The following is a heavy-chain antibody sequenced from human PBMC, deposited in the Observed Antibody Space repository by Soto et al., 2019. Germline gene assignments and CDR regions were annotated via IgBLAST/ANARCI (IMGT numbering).Heavy chain of an antibody. CDR1: GGSVSSGSYY. J-gene: IGHJ6*02. Sequence: SETLSLTCTVSGGSVSSGSYYWSWIRQPPGKGLEWIGYIYYSGSTNYNPSLKSRVTISVDTSKNQFSLKLSSVTAADTAVYYCAREPVEVWFGELIAFYGMDVWGQGTTVTVSS. V-gene: IGHV4-61*01. CDR2: IYYSGST. D-gene: IGHD3-10*01. CDR3: AREPVEVWFGELIAFYGMDV.